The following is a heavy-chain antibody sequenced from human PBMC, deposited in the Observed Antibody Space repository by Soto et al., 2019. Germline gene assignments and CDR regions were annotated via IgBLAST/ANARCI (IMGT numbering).Heavy chain of an antibody. V-gene: IGHV4-34*01. CDR2: INHSGRV. CDR1: GGSFSGHS. CDR3: STRAYDTNGYYRFDP. J-gene: IGHJ5*01. Sequence: SETLSLTCAVYGGSFSGHSWTWIRQSPGKGLEWIGDINHSGRVNYSPSLKSRVTISLDTSKNQFSLTLSAVTAADTAMYYCSTRAYDTNGYYRFDPRGQGTTVTVSS. D-gene: IGHD3-22*01.